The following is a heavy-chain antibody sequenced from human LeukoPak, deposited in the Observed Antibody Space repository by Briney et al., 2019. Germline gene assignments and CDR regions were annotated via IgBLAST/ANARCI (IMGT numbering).Heavy chain of an antibody. V-gene: IGHV3-21*01. Sequence: GGSLRLSCAASGFTFSSYSMNWVRQAPGKGLEWVSSISSSSSYIYYADSVKGRFTISRDNAKNSLYLQMNGLRAEDTAVYYCARDFITLNYYYYMDVWGKGTTVTVSS. D-gene: IGHD3-22*01. CDR1: GFTFSSYS. J-gene: IGHJ6*03. CDR2: ISSSSSYI. CDR3: ARDFITLNYYYYMDV.